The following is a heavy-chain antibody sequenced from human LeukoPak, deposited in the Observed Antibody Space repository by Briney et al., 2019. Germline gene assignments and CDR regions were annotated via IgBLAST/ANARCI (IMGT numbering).Heavy chain of an antibody. D-gene: IGHD3-10*01. CDR1: GLIFSSYA. V-gene: IGHV3-30-3*01. CDR3: ARATAGTTGGY. CDR2: ISYDGSNK. J-gene: IGHJ4*02. Sequence: GRSLTLSCGASGLIFSSYATHWARQAPGKGLEWVAVISYDGSNKYYAHCVKGRFTISRDNSKNTLYLKMNSLRAEDTAVYYCARATAGTTGGYWGQGTLVTVSS.